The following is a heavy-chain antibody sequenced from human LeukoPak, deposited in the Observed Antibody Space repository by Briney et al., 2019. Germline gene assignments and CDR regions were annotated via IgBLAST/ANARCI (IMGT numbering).Heavy chain of an antibody. V-gene: IGHV3-7*05. J-gene: IGHJ4*02. CDR2: IREDGSEE. Sequence: GGSLRLSCAASGFTFSNHWMSWVRQAPGKGLEWVANIREDGSEEYYVDSVKGRFTISRDNAKNALYLQLNSLRAEDTAVYHCARLFYYGSGTYYTFDYWGQGTLVTVSS. CDR3: ARLFYYGSGTYYTFDY. D-gene: IGHD3-10*01. CDR1: GFTFSNHW.